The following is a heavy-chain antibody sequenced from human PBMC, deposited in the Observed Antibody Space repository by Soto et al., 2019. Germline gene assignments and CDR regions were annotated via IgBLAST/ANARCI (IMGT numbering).Heavy chain of an antibody. CDR1: CASNSSSS. CDR3: ARGDNGYIIATSGVRGFDY. Sequence: PSETLSLTSTISCASNSSSSWTGIRQPPGKRMELIGYIFPSGSTNYNPYLKSRVTISVDTSKEQVCLNLSSLTTAETAMYFCARGDNGYIIATSGVRGFDYWGHGALVTVSS. V-gene: IGHV4-59*01. D-gene: IGHD5-12*01. J-gene: IGHJ4*01. CDR2: IFPSGST.